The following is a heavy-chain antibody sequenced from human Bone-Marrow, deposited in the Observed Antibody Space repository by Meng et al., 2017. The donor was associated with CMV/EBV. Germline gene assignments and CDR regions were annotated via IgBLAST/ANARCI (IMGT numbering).Heavy chain of an antibody. CDR2: VHSGGNT. CDR3: AKGEGNPSTYYGSGSILRYGMDV. J-gene: IGHJ6*02. D-gene: IGHD3-10*01. CDR1: GFTVTSNY. Sequence: GESLKISCAASGFTVTSNYMSWVRQAPGKGLEWVSVVHSGGNTNYADSVKGRFTISRDTSKNTLYLQMNSLRVEDTGVYYCAKGEGNPSTYYGSGSILRYGMDVWGQGTTVTVSS. V-gene: IGHV3-66*02.